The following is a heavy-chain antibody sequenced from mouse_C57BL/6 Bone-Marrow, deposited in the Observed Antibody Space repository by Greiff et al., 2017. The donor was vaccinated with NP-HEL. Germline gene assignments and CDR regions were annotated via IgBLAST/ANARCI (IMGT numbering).Heavy chain of an antibody. V-gene: IGHV1-26*01. Sequence: EVQLHQSGPELVKPGASVKISCKASGYTFTDYYMNWVKQSHGKSLEWIGDINPNNGGTSYNQKFKGKATLTVDKSSSTAYMELRSLTSEDSAVYYCARSIYYDGSSYAYWGQGTLVTVSA. CDR3: ARSIYYDGSSYAY. CDR2: INPNNGGT. CDR1: GYTFTDYY. D-gene: IGHD1-1*01. J-gene: IGHJ3*01.